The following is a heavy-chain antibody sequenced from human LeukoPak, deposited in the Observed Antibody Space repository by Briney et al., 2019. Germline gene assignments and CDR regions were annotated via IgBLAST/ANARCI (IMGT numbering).Heavy chain of an antibody. J-gene: IGHJ5*02. D-gene: IGHD6-19*01. V-gene: IGHV4-39*01. CDR1: GGSISSSSYY. CDR3: ARGKPSSGWNVKARFDP. CDR2: IYYSGST. Sequence: SETLSLTCTVSGGSISSSSYYWGWIRQPPGKGLEWIGSIYYSGSTYYNPSPKSRVTISVDTSKNQFSLKLSSVTAADTAVYYCARGKPSSGWNVKARFDPWGQGTLVTVSS.